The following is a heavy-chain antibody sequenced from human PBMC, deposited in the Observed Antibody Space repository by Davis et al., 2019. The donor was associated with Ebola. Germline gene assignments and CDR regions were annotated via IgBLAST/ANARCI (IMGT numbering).Heavy chain of an antibody. CDR2: ISSSSSYI. D-gene: IGHD3-22*01. CDR1: GFTFSTYA. J-gene: IGHJ4*02. V-gene: IGHV3-21*01. Sequence: GESLKISCAASGFTFSTYAMGWVRQAPGKGLEWVSSISSSSSYIYYADSVKGRFTISRDNAKNSLYLQMNSLRAEDTAVYYCARDTNYYDSSGYYYYFDYWGQGTLVTVSS. CDR3: ARDTNYYDSSGYYYYFDY.